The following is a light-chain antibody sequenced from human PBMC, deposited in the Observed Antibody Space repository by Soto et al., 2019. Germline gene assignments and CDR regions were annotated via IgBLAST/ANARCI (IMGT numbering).Light chain of an antibody. V-gene: IGLV2-14*01. CDR3: SSYTSSSTLYV. J-gene: IGLJ1*01. Sequence: QSALTQPASVSGSPGQSITISCTGTSSDVGDYNYVSWYQQHPSKAPKLMIYEVSNRPSGVSNRFSGSKSGNTASLTISGLQAEDEADYYCSSYTSSSTLYVFGTGTKVTVL. CDR1: SSDVGDYNY. CDR2: EVS.